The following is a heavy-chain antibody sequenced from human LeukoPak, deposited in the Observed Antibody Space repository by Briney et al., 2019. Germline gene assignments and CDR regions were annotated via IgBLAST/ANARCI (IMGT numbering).Heavy chain of an antibody. CDR1: GFTFSSYA. CDR2: ISGSGGST. D-gene: IGHD6-19*01. Sequence: GGSLRLSCAASGFTFSSYAMSWVRQAPGKGLEWASAISGSGGSTYYADSVKGRFTISRDNSKNTLYLQMNSLRAEDTAVYYCARSGGGNPASIFSSGWYDPFDYWGQGTLVTVSS. J-gene: IGHJ4*02. V-gene: IGHV3-23*01. CDR3: ARSGGGNPASIFSSGWYDPFDY.